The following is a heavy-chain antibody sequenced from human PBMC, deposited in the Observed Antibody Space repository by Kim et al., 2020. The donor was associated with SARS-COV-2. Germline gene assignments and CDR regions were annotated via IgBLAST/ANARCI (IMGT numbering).Heavy chain of an antibody. Sequence: GGSLRLSCAASGFTFDDYGMSWVRQAPGKGLEWVSGIKWNGGSTGYADSVKGRFTISRDNAKNSLYLQMNSLRAEDTAVYYCARVLDPPAHQDYWGQGTLVPVSS. CDR3: ARVLDPPAHQDY. J-gene: IGHJ4*02. D-gene: IGHD2-2*01. CDR1: GFTFDDYG. CDR2: IKWNGGST. V-gene: IGHV3-20*04.